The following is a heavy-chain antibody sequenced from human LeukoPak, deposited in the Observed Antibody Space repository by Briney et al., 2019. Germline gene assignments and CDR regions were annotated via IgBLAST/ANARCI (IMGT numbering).Heavy chain of an antibody. CDR1: GGSISSGGYY. Sequence: SETLSLTCTVSGGSISSGGYYWSWIRQHPGKGLEWIGYIYHSGSTYYNPSLKSRVTISVDTSKNQFSLKLSSVTAADTAVYYCARDSRPGDYSHPGDAFDIWGQGTMVTVSS. V-gene: IGHV4-31*03. J-gene: IGHJ3*02. CDR2: IYHSGST. CDR3: ARDSRPGDYSHPGDAFDI. D-gene: IGHD4-17*01.